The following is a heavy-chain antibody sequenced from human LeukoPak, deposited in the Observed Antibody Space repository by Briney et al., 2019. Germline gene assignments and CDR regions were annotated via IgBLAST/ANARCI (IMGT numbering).Heavy chain of an antibody. Sequence: PGGSLRLSCAASGFTFSSYSMNWVRQAPGKGLEWVSSISSSSSYIYYADSVKGRFTISRDNAKNSLYLQMNSLRAEGTAVYYCARDRNIVATIGVEAFDIWGQGTMVTVSS. CDR1: GFTFSSYS. D-gene: IGHD5-12*01. CDR3: ARDRNIVATIGVEAFDI. CDR2: ISSSSSYI. J-gene: IGHJ3*02. V-gene: IGHV3-21*01.